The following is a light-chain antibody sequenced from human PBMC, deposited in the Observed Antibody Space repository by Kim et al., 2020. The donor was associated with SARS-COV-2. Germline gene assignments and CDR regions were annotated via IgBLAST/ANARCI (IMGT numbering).Light chain of an antibody. CDR2: SND. CDR1: ESNIGSNV. V-gene: IGLV1-44*01. CDR3: AAWDDSLNGSV. Sequence: GQRVTISCSGSESNIGSNVVNWYQQLPGTAPKLLIFSNDYRPSGVPDRFSGSKSGPSASLESGGIQSEDEADYYCAAWDDSLNGSVFGGGTQLTVL. J-gene: IGLJ3*02.